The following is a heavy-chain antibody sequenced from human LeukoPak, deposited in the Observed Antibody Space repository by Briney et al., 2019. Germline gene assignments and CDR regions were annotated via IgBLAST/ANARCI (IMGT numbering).Heavy chain of an antibody. CDR3: AKGGYTSSSNGWFYYYFLDV. CDR2: ISGSGGST. Sequence: GGSLRLSCAASGFTFSSYALSWVRQAPGKGLEWVSAISGSGGSTYYADSVKGRFTISRYNSKNTLYLQLNSLRAEDTAVYYCAKGGYTSSSNGWFYYYFLDVWGKGTTVTVSS. CDR1: GFTFSSYA. D-gene: IGHD6-6*01. V-gene: IGHV3-23*01. J-gene: IGHJ6*03.